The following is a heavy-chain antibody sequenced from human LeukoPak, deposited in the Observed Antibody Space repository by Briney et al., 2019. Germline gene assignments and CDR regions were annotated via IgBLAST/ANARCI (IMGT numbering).Heavy chain of an antibody. Sequence: GGSLRLSCAASGFTLGTYDMYWVRQAPGKGLECVSSISRSGGSTHYADSVKGRFTISRDNSKNTLYLQMSSLRADDTAVYYCSKKGQSEDYGKPGWGQGTLVTVSS. J-gene: IGHJ4*02. D-gene: IGHD4-17*01. V-gene: IGHV3-23*01. CDR2: ISRSGGST. CDR1: GFTLGTYD. CDR3: SKKGQSEDYGKPG.